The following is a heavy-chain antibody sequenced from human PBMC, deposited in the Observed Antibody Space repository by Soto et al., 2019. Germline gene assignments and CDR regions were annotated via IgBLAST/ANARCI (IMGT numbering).Heavy chain of an antibody. D-gene: IGHD2-21*02. CDR3: AIVHAGDSKYGIVH. Sequence: PSLTCTVSDVSISSGGYYWSWIRQHPGKGLEWIGNIYYSGRTYYNPSLKSRVILSVDTSKNHFSLTLRSVTAADSAMYYFAIVHAGDSKYGIVHWCQGDPVTVST. CDR1: DVSISSGGYY. J-gene: IGHJ6*01. CDR2: IYYSGRT. V-gene: IGHV4-31*03.